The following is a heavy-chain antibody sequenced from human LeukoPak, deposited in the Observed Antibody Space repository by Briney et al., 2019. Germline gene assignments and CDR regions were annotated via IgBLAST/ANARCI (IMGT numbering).Heavy chain of an antibody. CDR2: ISGSGGST. CDR3: ASRVVAPPGAFDI. J-gene: IGHJ3*02. CDR1: GFTFSSYA. V-gene: IGHV3-23*01. D-gene: IGHD2-21*01. Sequence: GGSLGLSCAASGFTFSSYAMSWVRQAPGKGLEWVSAISGSGGSTYYADSVKGRFTISRDNSKNTLYLQMNSLRAEDTAVYFCASRVVAPPGAFDIWGHRTMVTVSS.